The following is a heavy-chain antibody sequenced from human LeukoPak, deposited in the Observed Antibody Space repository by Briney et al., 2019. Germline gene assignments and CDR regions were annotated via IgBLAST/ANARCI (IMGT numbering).Heavy chain of an antibody. CDR1: GGSITNYY. D-gene: IGHD2-15*01. CDR2: ISSSGST. V-gene: IGHV4-59*01. J-gene: IGHJ4*02. CDR3: AREWGCSGGSCYPDY. Sequence: SETLSLTCTVSGGSITNYYWTWIRQPPGKGLEWIGYISSSGSTNYNPSLKSRVTMSLGTSENQFSLTVSSVTAADTAVYYCAREWGCSGGSCYPDYWGQGTLVTVSS.